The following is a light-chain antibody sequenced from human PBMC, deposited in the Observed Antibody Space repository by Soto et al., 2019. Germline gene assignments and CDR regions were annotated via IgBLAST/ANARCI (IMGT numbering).Light chain of an antibody. CDR1: QGISSD. CDR2: AAS. Sequence: DIQLTQSPSFLAASVGDRVTITCRASQGISSDLAWYQQKPGQAPKLLSYAASTLQSGVPSRFSGSGSGTDFTLTISSLQPEDFANYYCQQLNSYRLTFGGGTKVEIK. V-gene: IGKV1-9*01. CDR3: QQLNSYRLT. J-gene: IGKJ4*01.